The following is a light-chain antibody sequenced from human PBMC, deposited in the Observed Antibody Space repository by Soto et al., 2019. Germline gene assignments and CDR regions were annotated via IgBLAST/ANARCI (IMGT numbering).Light chain of an antibody. V-gene: IGLV1-51*01. J-gene: IGLJ1*01. CDR2: DDN. Sequence: QSVRTQPPSVSAAPGQKVTMSCSGSSSNIGGNSVSWYQQLPGTAPKLLIYDDNKRPSGIPDRFSGSKSGTSATLGITGFQTGDEADYYCGSWDSSLSAYVFGTGTKVTVL. CDR1: SSNIGGNS. CDR3: GSWDSSLSAYV.